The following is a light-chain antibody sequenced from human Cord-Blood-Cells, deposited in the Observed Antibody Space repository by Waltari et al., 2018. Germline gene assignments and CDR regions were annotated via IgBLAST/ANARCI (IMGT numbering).Light chain of an antibody. CDR3: MQALQTPIT. Sequence: DIVMTQSPLSLPVTPGEPASISCRSSQSLRHSNGYNYLDWYLQKPGQSHQLLIYLGSNRASGVPDRFSGSGAGTDCTLKISRVEAEDVGVYYGMQALQTPITFGQGTRLEIK. V-gene: IGKV2-28*01. J-gene: IGKJ5*01. CDR1: QSLRHSNGYNY. CDR2: LGS.